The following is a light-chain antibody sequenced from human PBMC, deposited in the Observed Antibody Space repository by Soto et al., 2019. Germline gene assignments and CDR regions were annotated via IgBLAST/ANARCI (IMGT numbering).Light chain of an antibody. Sequence: EIVLTQSPATLSLSPGERATLSCRASQSVSSSYLAWYQQKPGQAPRLLIYETSSRATGIPDRFSGSGSQTDFTLTISRLEPEDFAVYYCQQYGTSPYTFGQGTKVDIK. V-gene: IGKV3-20*01. CDR2: ETS. J-gene: IGKJ2*01. CDR3: QQYGTSPYT. CDR1: QSVSSSY.